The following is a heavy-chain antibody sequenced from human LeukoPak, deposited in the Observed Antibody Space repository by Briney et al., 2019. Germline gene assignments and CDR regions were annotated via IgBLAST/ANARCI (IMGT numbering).Heavy chain of an antibody. Sequence: PSETLSLTCTVSGGSISTYYWSWIRQPPGKGLEWIGYIYYSGSTNYNPSLKSRVTISVDTSKNQFSLKLSSVTAADTAVYYCARDRGLWFGDYGMDVWGQGTTVTVSS. CDR2: IYYSGST. CDR3: ARDRGLWFGDYGMDV. CDR1: GGSISTYY. J-gene: IGHJ6*02. V-gene: IGHV4-59*01. D-gene: IGHD3-10*01.